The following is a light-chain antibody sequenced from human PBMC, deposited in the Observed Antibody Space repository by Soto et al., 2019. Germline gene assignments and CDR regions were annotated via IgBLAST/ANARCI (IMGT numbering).Light chain of an antibody. J-gene: IGKJ1*01. V-gene: IGKV3-15*01. CDR1: QSVSSN. CDR3: QQYNNWPLT. Sequence: EIVMTQSPATLSVSPGERATLSCMARQSVSSNLAWYQQKPGQAPRLLIYGASTRATGIPSRCSGSGSGTEFTLTITSLQSEDFEVYYCQQYNNWPLTFGQGTRVEIK. CDR2: GAS.